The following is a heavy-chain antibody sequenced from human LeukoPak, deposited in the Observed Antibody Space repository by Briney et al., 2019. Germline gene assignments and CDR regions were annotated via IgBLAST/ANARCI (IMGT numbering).Heavy chain of an antibody. D-gene: IGHD1-26*01. CDR3: AFKGDGYDSFDI. CDR2: INPNRGGT. J-gene: IGHJ3*02. Sequence: ASVKVSCTASGYTFTRYGMGWVRQAPGKRLEWMGWINPNRGGTNYAQKLQGRATMAGDASISTAYMELSRLRSDDTAVYYCAFKGDGYDSFDIWGQGTMVTVSS. CDR1: GYTFTRYG. V-gene: IGHV1-2*02.